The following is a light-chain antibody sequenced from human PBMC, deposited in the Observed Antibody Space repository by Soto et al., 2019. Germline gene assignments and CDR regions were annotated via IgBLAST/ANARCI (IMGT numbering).Light chain of an antibody. J-gene: IGKJ1*01. CDR1: QSVSSSY. Sequence: EIVLTHSPGTLSLSPGERATLSCRASQSVSSSYLAWYQQNPGQAPRLLIYGASSRATGIPDRFSGSGSGTDFTLTISRLEPEDFAVYYCQQYGSSSLTFGQGTKVDIK. CDR2: GAS. V-gene: IGKV3-20*01. CDR3: QQYGSSSLT.